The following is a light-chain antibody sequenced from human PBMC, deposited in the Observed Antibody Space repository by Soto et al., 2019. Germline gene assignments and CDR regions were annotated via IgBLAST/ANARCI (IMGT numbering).Light chain of an antibody. CDR2: DVS. Sequence: QSALTQPASVSGSPGQPIAISCTGTSSDVGGYNYVSWYQQHPGKAPKLMVYDVSNRPSGVSNRFSGSMSGNTASLTISGLQAEDEADYYCSSYTSSSTYVFGTGTKVTVL. V-gene: IGLV2-14*01. CDR3: SSYTSSSTYV. CDR1: SSDVGGYNY. J-gene: IGLJ1*01.